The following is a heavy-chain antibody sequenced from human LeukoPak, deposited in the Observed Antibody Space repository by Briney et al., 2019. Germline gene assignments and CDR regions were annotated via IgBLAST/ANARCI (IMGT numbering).Heavy chain of an antibody. J-gene: IGHJ5*02. Sequence: LRFSSKGSGYNFSNNWMGLVRQIPVKGIACMGIIYPGDSDTRYSPSFQGRVTISADKSISTAYLQWNSLKASGTSMYYRARRLYSSGWYWFDPWGQGTLVRVP. CDR1: GYNFSNNW. CDR3: ARRLYSSGWYWFDP. D-gene: IGHD6-19*01. CDR2: IYPGDSDT. V-gene: IGHV5-51*01.